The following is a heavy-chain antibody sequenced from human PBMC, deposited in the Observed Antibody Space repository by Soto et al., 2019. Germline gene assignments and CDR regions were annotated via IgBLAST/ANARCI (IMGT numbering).Heavy chain of an antibody. D-gene: IGHD6-13*01. J-gene: IGHJ4*02. CDR3: ARRGPGTYFDY. CDR2: ISGSGDST. CDR1: GFTFSSYA. Sequence: EVQLLDSGGGLVQPGGSLRLSCAASGFTFSSYAMNWVRQAPGKGLEWVSVISGSGDSTYYADSVKGRFTISRDNSKNTLYLQMNGLRAEDTAVYYGARRGPGTYFDYWGQGTLVTVSS. V-gene: IGHV3-23*01.